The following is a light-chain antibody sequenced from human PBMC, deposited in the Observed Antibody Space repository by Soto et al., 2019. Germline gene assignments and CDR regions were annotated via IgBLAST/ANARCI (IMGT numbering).Light chain of an antibody. CDR3: QQRSKWPQHT. J-gene: IGKJ5*01. Sequence: LTKSPANLFLSSGGKTHPFCRAHQSVSRYLAWYQQKPGQAPRLLIYDAYNRATGIPARFSGSGSGTDLTLTITSLEPEDFAVYYRQQRSKWPQHTFGQGTRLEIX. CDR2: DAY. V-gene: IGKV3-11*01. CDR1: QSVSRY.